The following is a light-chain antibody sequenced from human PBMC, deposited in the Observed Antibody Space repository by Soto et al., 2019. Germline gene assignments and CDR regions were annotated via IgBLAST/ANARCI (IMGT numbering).Light chain of an antibody. J-gene: IGLJ1*01. CDR3: TLYTSENTYV. Sequence: QSLLPQPPSVSLSPGQSVTISGTGTSTDFVSYNRVSWYQQPPGTAPKLIIYEASNRPSGVPDRFSGSKSGNTASLTISGLQAADEADYYCTLYTSENTYVFGTGTKVTVL. CDR1: STDFVSYNR. V-gene: IGLV2-18*01. CDR2: EAS.